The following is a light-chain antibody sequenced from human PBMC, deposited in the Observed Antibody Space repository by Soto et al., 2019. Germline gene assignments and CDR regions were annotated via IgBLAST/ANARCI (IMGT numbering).Light chain of an antibody. J-gene: IGLJ2*01. V-gene: IGLV2-14*03. Sequence: QSVLTQPASVSGSPGQSITISCTGTSSDVGGYNYVSWYQQHPGKAPKLMIYDVSNRPSGVSNRFSGSKSVNTASLTISGLQAEYEADSYCSSYTTSSTVVFGGGTKL. CDR1: SSDVGGYNY. CDR3: SSYTTSSTVV. CDR2: DVS.